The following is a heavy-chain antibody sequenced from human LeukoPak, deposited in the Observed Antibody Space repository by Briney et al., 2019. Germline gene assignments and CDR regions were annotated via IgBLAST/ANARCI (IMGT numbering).Heavy chain of an antibody. CDR2: INSDGSST. CDR1: GFTFSSYW. V-gene: IGHV3-74*01. D-gene: IGHD6-19*01. J-gene: IGHJ4*02. CDR3: ARLAGTDYFDY. Sequence: TGGSLRLSCAASGFTFSSYWMHCVRQAPGKGLVWVSLINSDGSSTRCADSVKGRFTVSRDNAKNTLYLQMNSLRAEDTAVYYCARLAGTDYFDYWGQGTLVTVSS.